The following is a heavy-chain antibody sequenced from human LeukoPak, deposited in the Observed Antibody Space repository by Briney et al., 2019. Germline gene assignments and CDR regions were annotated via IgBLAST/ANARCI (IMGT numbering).Heavy chain of an antibody. Sequence: GASVKVSCKVSGYTLTELSVHWVRQAPGKGLEWMGGFDPEDGETIHAQKFQGRVTMTEDTSTDTVYMELRSLRSDDTAVYYCARAWGGYDSFGVGWFDPWGQGTLVTVSS. CDR1: GYTLTELS. D-gene: IGHD5-12*01. CDR2: FDPEDGET. V-gene: IGHV1-24*01. CDR3: ARAWGGYDSFGVGWFDP. J-gene: IGHJ5*02.